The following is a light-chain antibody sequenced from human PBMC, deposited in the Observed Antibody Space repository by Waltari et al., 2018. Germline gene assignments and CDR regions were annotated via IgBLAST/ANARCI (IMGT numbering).Light chain of an antibody. J-gene: IGKJ1*01. V-gene: IGKV3-15*01. CDR1: QSVSSN. CDR3: QQYDNWPRT. Sequence: VMTQSPATLSVSPGERATLTCRARQSVSSNLAWYQQTPGQAPRLLIYDASTRATGLPARFSGSGSGTEFNLTISSLQSEDFAVYYCQQYDNWPRTFGQGTKVEIK. CDR2: DAS.